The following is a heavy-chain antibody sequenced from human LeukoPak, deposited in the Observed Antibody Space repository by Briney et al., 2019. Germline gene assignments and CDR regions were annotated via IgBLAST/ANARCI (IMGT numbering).Heavy chain of an antibody. CDR2: ISYDGSNE. CDR3: TRGRGSYSLDY. D-gene: IGHD1-26*01. CDR1: GFTLSSYA. Sequence: PGGSLRLSCAASGFTLSSYAMHWVRQAPGKGLEWGAIISYDGSNEHYADSVKGRFTISRDNSKNTLYLQVNSLRAEDTAIYYCTRGRGSYSLDYWGRGTLVTVSS. J-gene: IGHJ4*02. V-gene: IGHV3-30*01.